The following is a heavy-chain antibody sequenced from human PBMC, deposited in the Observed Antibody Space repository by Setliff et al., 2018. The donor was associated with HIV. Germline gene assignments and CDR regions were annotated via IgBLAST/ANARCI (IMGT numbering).Heavy chain of an antibody. J-gene: IGHJ1*01. CDR2: ISASGAST. CDR3: AAQGVL. Sequence: PRLTFTEASGFIFSDYYMTWIRQTPGKGLEWISYISASGASTDYADSVRGRFTISRDNADNSPYPQMTGLRVEDTAVYYCAAQGVLWGQGTLVTVSS. V-gene: IGHV3-11*04. CDR1: GFIFSDYY. D-gene: IGHD2-8*01.